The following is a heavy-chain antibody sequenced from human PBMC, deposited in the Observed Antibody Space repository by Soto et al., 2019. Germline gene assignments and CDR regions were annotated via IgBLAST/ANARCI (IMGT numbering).Heavy chain of an antibody. V-gene: IGHV4-30-2*01. Sequence: QLLLQESGSGLVKPSQTLSLTCDVSGGSIGSRGFSWSWVRQPPGTGLEWIADISHSGSTFYSPSLKSRVAISLDKSKNQFALELTSVTAADTAVYYCARNWWYVHAFDHWGRGTLVTVSS. CDR1: GGSIGSRGFS. CDR3: ARNWWYVHAFDH. CDR2: ISHSGST. J-gene: IGHJ4*02. D-gene: IGHD2-8*02.